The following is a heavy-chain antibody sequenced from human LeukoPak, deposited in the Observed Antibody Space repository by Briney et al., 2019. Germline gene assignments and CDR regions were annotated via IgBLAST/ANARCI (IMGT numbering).Heavy chain of an antibody. CDR3: ARAYSRPYYYDSSGYFDY. Sequence: SVKVSCKASGGTFSSYAISWVRQAPGQGLEWMGRIIPIFGTANYAQKFQGRVTITTDESTSTAYMELSSLRSEDTAVYYCARAYSRPYYYDSSGYFDYWGQGTLVTVSS. CDR2: IIPIFGTA. J-gene: IGHJ4*02. D-gene: IGHD3-22*01. CDR1: GGTFSSYA. V-gene: IGHV1-69*05.